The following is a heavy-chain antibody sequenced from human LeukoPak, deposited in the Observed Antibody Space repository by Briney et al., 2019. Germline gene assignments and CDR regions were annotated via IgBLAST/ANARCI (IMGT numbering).Heavy chain of an antibody. J-gene: IGHJ4*02. V-gene: IGHV4-59*01. CDR3: AGLYCSGGSCSFDY. D-gene: IGHD2-15*01. CDR2: IYYSGST. Sequence: SETLSLTCTVSGGSISSYYWSWIRQPPGKGLEWIGYIYYSGSTNYNPSLKSRVTISVDTSKNPFALKLSSVTAADTAVYYCAGLYCSGGSCSFDYWGQGTLVTVSS. CDR1: GGSISSYY.